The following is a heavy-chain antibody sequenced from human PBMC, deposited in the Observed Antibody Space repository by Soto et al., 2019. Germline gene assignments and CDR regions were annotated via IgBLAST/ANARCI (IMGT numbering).Heavy chain of an antibody. Sequence: GGSLRLSCAASGFTFSSYAMHWVRQAPGKGLEWVAVISYDGSNKYYADSVKGRFTISRDNSKNTLYLQMNSPRAEDTAVYYCARAYNGNVDTAMVTEFDYWGQGTLVTVSS. D-gene: IGHD5-18*01. J-gene: IGHJ4*02. V-gene: IGHV3-30-3*01. CDR3: ARAYNGNVDTAMVTEFDY. CDR1: GFTFSSYA. CDR2: ISYDGSNK.